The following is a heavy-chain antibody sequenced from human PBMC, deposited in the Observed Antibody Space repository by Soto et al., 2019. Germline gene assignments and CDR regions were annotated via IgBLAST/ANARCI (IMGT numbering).Heavy chain of an antibody. V-gene: IGHV1-8*01. D-gene: IGHD2-15*01. CDR1: RYTFTSCY. J-gene: IGHJ4*02. CDR3: ARGNSSGYLDY. CDR2: MNPNSGNT. Sequence: SVEPSSKASRYTFTSCYRKWVRQATGQGLERMGWMNPNSGNTGYAQKFQGRVTMTRNTSISTAYMELSSLRSEDTAVYYCARGNSSGYLDYWGQAPLVTVPS.